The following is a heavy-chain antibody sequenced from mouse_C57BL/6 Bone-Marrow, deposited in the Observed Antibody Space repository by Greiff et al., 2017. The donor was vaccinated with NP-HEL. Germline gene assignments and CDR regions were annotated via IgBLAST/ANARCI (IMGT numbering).Heavy chain of an antibody. Sequence: EVHLVESGGGLVQPGGSLKLSCAASGFTFSDYYMYWVRQTPEKRLEWVACISNGGGRTYYPATVKGSFTISRATAKNTHYLQMSRLKSEDTAMYYCARQRDYYGSSFHWYFDVWGTGTTVTVSS. CDR2: ISNGGGRT. D-gene: IGHD1-1*01. CDR1: GFTFSDYY. CDR3: ARQRDYYGSSFHWYFDV. V-gene: IGHV5-12*01. J-gene: IGHJ1*03.